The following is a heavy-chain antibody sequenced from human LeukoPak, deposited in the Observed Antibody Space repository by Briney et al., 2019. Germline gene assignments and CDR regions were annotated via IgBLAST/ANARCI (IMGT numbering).Heavy chain of an antibody. V-gene: IGHV1-69*01. CDR1: GGTFSSYA. J-gene: IGHJ6*02. CDR3: ARGEHSGILTGRHSYYYYYGMDV. Sequence: SVKVSCKASGGTFSSYAISWVRQAPGQGLEWMGGIIPIFGTANYAQKFQGRVTITADESTSTAYMELSSLRSEDTAVYYCARGEHSGILTGRHSYYYYYGMDVWGQGTTVTVSS. D-gene: IGHD3-9*01. CDR2: IIPIFGTA.